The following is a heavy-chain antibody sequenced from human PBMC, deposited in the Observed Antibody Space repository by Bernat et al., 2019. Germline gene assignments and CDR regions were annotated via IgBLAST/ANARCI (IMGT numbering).Heavy chain of an antibody. CDR1: GGSFSGYY. J-gene: IGHJ4*02. CDR2: INHSGST. V-gene: IGHV4-34*01. Sequence: QVQLQQWGAGLLKPSETLSLTCAVYGGSFSGYYWSWIRQPPGKGLEWIGEINHSGSTNYNPSLKSRVTISVDTSKNQFSLKLSSVTAADTAVYYCARGRSVWDFWSGYYSLDYWGQGTLVTVSS. D-gene: IGHD3-3*01. CDR3: ARGRSVWDFWSGYYSLDY.